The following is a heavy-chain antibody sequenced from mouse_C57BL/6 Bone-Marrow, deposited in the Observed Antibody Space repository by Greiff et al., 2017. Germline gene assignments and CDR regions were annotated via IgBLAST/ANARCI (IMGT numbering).Heavy chain of an antibody. J-gene: IGHJ3*01. D-gene: IGHD2-1*01. CDR2: INYDGSST. CDR1: GFTFSDYY. V-gene: IGHV5-16*01. CDR3: ARDYGNYVFAY. Sequence: EVMLVESEGGLVQPGSSMKLSCTASGFTFSDYYMAWVRQVPEKGLEWVANINYDGSSTYYLDPLKSRFIVSRVNAKNILYLQMSSLKSEDTATYYCARDYGNYVFAYWGQGTLVTVSA.